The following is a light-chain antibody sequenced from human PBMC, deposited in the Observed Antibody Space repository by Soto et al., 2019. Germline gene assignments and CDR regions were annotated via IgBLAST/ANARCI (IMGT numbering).Light chain of an antibody. J-gene: IGKJ5*01. CDR3: QQDGSSPPMT. V-gene: IGKV3-20*01. Sequence: EIVLTQSPGTLSLSTGESATLSCRASQSVSSSYLAWYQQKPGQAPRLLLYGASSRATGIPDRFSGSGAGTDFTLTISRLEPEDFAVYYGQQDGSSPPMTFGQGTRLEIK. CDR1: QSVSSSY. CDR2: GAS.